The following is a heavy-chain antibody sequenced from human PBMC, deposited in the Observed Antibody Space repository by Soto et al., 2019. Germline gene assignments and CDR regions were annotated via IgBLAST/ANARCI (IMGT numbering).Heavy chain of an antibody. CDR2: INPNSGTA. CDR3: ARGRGKPRNWFDP. D-gene: IGHD6-25*01. J-gene: IGHJ5*02. V-gene: IGHV1-8*02. Sequence: ASVKVSCKASGGTFSSYAISWVRQAPGQGLEWMGWINPNSGTAGYAQKFQGRVTMTRNNSISTAYMELSSLRSEDTAVYYCARGRGKPRNWFDPWGQGTLVTVSS. CDR1: GGTFSSYA.